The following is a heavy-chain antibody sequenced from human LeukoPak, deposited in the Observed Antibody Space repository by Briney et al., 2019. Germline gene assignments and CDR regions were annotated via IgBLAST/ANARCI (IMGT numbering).Heavy chain of an antibody. Sequence: PGRSLRLSCAASGFTFSSYAMHWVRPAPGKGLEWVAVISYDGSNKYYADSVKGRFTISRDNSKNTLYLQMNSLRAEDTAVYYCARGSTVTTEDYYYGMDVWGQGNTVTASS. J-gene: IGHJ6*02. CDR2: ISYDGSNK. D-gene: IGHD4-17*01. CDR1: GFTFSSYA. V-gene: IGHV3-30-3*01. CDR3: ARGSTVTTEDYYYGMDV.